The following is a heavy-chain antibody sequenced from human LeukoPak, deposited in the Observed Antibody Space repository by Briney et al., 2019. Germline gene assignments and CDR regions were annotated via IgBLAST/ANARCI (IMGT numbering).Heavy chain of an antibody. J-gene: IGHJ6*02. CDR1: GFTFSTYA. D-gene: IGHD5-18*01. CDR3: ARGGRYNYGSVVYYGMDV. CDR2: ISYDGSHK. Sequence: GGSLRLSCAASGFTFSTYAIHWVRQAPGKGLEWVAVISYDGSHKYYADSVKGRFTISRDNSKNTLYVEMNSPRPEDTAVYYCARGGRYNYGSVVYYGMDVWGQGTTVTVS. V-gene: IGHV3-30*04.